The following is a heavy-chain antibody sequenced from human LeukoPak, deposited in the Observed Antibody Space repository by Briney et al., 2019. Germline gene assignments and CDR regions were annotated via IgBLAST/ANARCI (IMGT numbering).Heavy chain of an antibody. D-gene: IGHD2-2*01. CDR2: MNPNSGNT. CDR3: ARVSRVVPAAMGY. J-gene: IGHJ4*02. CDR1: GYTFTSYD. V-gene: IGHV1-8*01. Sequence: GASLKVSCKASGYTFTSYDINWVRQATGQGLEWMGWMNPNSGNTGYAQKFQGRVTMTRNTSISTAYMELSSLRSEDTAVYYCARVSRVVPAAMGYWGQGTLVTVSS.